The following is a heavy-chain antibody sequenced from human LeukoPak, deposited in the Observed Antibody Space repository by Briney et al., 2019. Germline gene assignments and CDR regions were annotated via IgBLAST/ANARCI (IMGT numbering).Heavy chain of an antibody. Sequence: PGGSLRLSCAASGFTFSSYWMSWVRQAPGKGLEWVANIKQDGSEKYYVDSVKGRFTISRDNAKNSLYLQMNSLRAEDTAGYYGASYGGNSRGAFDIWGQGTMVTVSS. CDR1: GFTFSSYW. CDR2: IKQDGSEK. V-gene: IGHV3-7*01. CDR3: ASYGGNSRGAFDI. J-gene: IGHJ3*02. D-gene: IGHD4-23*01.